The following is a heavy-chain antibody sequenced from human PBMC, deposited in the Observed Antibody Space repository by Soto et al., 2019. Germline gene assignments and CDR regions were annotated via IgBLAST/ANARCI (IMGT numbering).Heavy chain of an antibody. J-gene: IGHJ6*03. D-gene: IGHD3-16*02. Sequence: GGSLRLSCAASGFNFRNFGMSWVRQAPGKGLEWVSAISGSGTNTYFADSVKGRFTISRDNSENTLYLQMNSLRAEDTAVYYCAKKLGDLGESSLVHFYYYFIDVWGKGTTVTVSS. V-gene: IGHV3-23*01. CDR2: ISGSGTNT. CDR1: GFNFRNFG. CDR3: AKKLGDLGESSLVHFYYYFIDV.